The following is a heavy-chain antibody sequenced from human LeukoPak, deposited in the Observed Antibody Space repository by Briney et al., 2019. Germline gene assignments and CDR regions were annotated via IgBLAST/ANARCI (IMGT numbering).Heavy chain of an antibody. CDR1: GFTFSSYW. CDR3: ARDRRSHCSSTSCYSSKPYYYYYYYMDV. J-gene: IGHJ6*03. CDR2: IKQDGSEE. V-gene: IGHV3-7*01. D-gene: IGHD2-2*01. Sequence: GGSLRLSCAASGFTFSSYWMSWVRQAPGKGLEWVANIKQDGSEEYYVGSVKGRFTISRDNAKNSLYLQMNSLRAEDTAVYYCARDRRSHCSSTSCYSSKPYYYYYYYMDVWGKGTTVTVSS.